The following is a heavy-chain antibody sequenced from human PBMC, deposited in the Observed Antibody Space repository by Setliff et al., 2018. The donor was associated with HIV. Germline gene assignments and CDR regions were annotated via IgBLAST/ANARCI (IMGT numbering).Heavy chain of an antibody. D-gene: IGHD3-10*01. Sequence: TLSLTCTVSGGSISSGSYYWSWIRLPAGKGLEWIGRIYTSGSTNYNPSLKSRVTISIDMSKNHFSLKLTSVTAAETAVYYCARSMKGTYHYGMDVWGQGTTVTVSS. CDR1: GGSISSGSYY. J-gene: IGHJ6*02. V-gene: IGHV4-61*02. CDR2: IYTSGST. CDR3: ARSMKGTYHYGMDV.